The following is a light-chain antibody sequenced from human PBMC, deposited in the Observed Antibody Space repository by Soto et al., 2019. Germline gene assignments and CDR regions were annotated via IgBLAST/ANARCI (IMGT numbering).Light chain of an antibody. CDR2: GAS. CDR1: QSVRSN. J-gene: IGKJ5*01. Sequence: EIGITHSPPTMSVYPGERATLYCRASQSVRSNLAWYQQKPGQAPRLLISGASMRASGVPVRFIGSGSGTDFTLTITRLEPEDFAVYYCQQYGGSPITFGLGTRLEIK. CDR3: QQYGGSPIT. V-gene: IGKV3D-15*01.